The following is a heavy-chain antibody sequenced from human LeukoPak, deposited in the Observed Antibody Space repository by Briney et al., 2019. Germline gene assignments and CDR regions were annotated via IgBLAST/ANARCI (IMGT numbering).Heavy chain of an antibody. Sequence: GGSLRLSCATSGFTFTRYWMSWIRQAPGKGLEWVSFISSSGSTIYYADSVKGRFTISRDNAKNSLYLQMNNLRAEDTAVYYCARDREYYYDRSGYASDWGQGTLVTVSS. V-gene: IGHV3-11*01. CDR1: GFTFTRYW. J-gene: IGHJ4*02. CDR3: ARDREYYYDRSGYASD. D-gene: IGHD3-22*01. CDR2: ISSSGSTI.